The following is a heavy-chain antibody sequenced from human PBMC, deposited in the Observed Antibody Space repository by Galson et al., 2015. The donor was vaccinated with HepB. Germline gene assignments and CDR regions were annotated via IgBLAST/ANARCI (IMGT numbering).Heavy chain of an antibody. D-gene: IGHD5-12*01. V-gene: IGHV3-9*01. CDR1: GFTFDDCA. Sequence: SLRLSCAASGFTFDDCAMHWVRQAPGKGLEWVSGISWNSGSIGYADSVKGRFTISRDNAKNSLYLQMNSLRAEDTALYYCAKDKGTGGGYGRHDDAFDIWGQGTMVTVSS. CDR2: ISWNSGSI. J-gene: IGHJ3*02. CDR3: AKDKGTGGGYGRHDDAFDI.